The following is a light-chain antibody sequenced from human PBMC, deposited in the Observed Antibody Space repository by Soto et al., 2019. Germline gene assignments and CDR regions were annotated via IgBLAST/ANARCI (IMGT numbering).Light chain of an antibody. CDR2: DAS. CDR3: QQFNNYLLT. CDR1: QGISSA. Sequence: IQLTQSPSSLSASVGDRVTITCRASQGISSALAWYQQKPGKAPKLLIYDASSLEGGVPSRFSGSGSGTDFTLTISSLQPEDFATYYCQQFNNYLLTFGGGTKV. J-gene: IGKJ4*01. V-gene: IGKV1D-13*01.